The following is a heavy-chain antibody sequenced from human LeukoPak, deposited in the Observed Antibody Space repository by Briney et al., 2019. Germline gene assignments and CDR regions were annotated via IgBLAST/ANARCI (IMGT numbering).Heavy chain of an antibody. CDR3: ARETSSYSSEAGASAFDY. D-gene: IGHD6-25*01. Sequence: PSETLSLTCTVSGDSINSLDLWSWVRQPPGKGLEWIGYIYYSGSTNYNPSLKSRVTISVDTSKNQFSLKLSSVTAADTAVYYCARETSSYSSEAGASAFDYWGQGTLVTVSS. CDR2: IYYSGST. V-gene: IGHV4-59*11. CDR1: GDSINSLDL. J-gene: IGHJ4*02.